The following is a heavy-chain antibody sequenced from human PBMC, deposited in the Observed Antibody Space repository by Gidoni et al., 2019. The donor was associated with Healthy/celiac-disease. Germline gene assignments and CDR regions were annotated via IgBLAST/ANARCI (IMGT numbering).Heavy chain of an antibody. CDR1: GYTFTGSY. D-gene: IGHD3-10*01. Sequence: QVQLVQSGAEVKKPGASVKVSCKASGYTFTGSYMHWVRQAPGQGLEWMGWINPNSGGTNYAQKFQGRVTMTRDTSISTAYMELSRLRSDDTAVYYCAGPRGVIMAEYYYYYGMDVWGQGTTVTVSS. CDR2: INPNSGGT. V-gene: IGHV1-2*02. CDR3: AGPRGVIMAEYYYYYGMDV. J-gene: IGHJ6*02.